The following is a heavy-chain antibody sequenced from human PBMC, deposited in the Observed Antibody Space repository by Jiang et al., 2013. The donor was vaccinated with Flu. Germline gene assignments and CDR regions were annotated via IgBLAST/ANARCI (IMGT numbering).Heavy chain of an antibody. D-gene: IGHD3-22*01. CDR2: IDWDDEK. J-gene: IGHJ4*02. CDR3: ARTMYDTSGYYFDY. Sequence: PTQTLTLTCTLSGFSFSLSGMRASWIRQPPGKALEWLARIDWDDEKFYSTSLKTRLTISKDTSKNQVVLTMTNMDPVDTATYYCARTMYDTSGYYFDYWGQGTLVTVSS. V-gene: IGHV2-70*04. CDR1: GFSFSLSGMR.